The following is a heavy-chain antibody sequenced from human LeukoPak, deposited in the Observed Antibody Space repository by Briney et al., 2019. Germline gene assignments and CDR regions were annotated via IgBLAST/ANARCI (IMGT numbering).Heavy chain of an antibody. D-gene: IGHD5-24*01. V-gene: IGHV3-30*04. CDR3: AAEGDGYNFYLGLDY. CDR2: ISYDGSNK. J-gene: IGHJ4*02. Sequence: PGGSLRLSCAASGFTFSSYAMHWVRQAPGKGLEWVAVISYDGSNKYYADSVKGRFTISRDKSKNTLYLQMNSLRAEDTAVYYCAAEGDGYNFYLGLDYWGQGTLVTVSS. CDR1: GFTFSSYA.